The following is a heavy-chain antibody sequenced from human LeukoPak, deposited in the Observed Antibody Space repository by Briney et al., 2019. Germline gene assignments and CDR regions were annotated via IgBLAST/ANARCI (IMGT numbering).Heavy chain of an antibody. CDR2: ISWNSGSI. Sequence: GGSLRLSCAASGFTFDDYAMHWVRQAPGKGLEWVSGISWNSGSIGYADSVKGRFTISRDNAKNSLYLQMNGLRAEDTAIYYCARAQWTAFDYYYYMDVWGKGTTVTVSS. J-gene: IGHJ6*03. CDR1: GFTFDDYA. D-gene: IGHD3/OR15-3a*01. V-gene: IGHV3-9*01. CDR3: ARAQWTAFDYYYYMDV.